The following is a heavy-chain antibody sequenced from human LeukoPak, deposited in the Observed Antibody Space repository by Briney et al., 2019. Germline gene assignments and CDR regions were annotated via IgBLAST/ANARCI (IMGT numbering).Heavy chain of an antibody. V-gene: IGHV1-2*02. J-gene: IGHJ4*02. Sequence: ASVKVSCKASGYTFTDYYMHWVRQAPGQGLEWMGWINPNSGDTNSAQKFQGRVTMTRDTSISTAYMELSRLRSDDTAVYYCARDPDPLDWGSFRYFDYWGQGTLVTVSS. D-gene: IGHD3/OR15-3a*01. CDR3: ARDPDPLDWGSFRYFDY. CDR2: INPNSGDT. CDR1: GYTFTDYY.